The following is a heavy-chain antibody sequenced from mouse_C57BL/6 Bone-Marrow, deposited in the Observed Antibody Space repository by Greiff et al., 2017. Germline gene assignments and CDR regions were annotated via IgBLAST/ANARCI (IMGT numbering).Heavy chain of an antibody. V-gene: IGHV8-12*01. Sequence: QVTLKVCGPGILQSSQTLSLTCSFSGFSLSTSGMGVSWIRQPSGKGLEWLAHIYWDDDKRYNPSLKSRLTISKDTSRNQVFLKITSVDTADTATYYCRVLYYDYAMDYWGQGTSVTVSS. D-gene: IGHD2-1*01. J-gene: IGHJ4*01. CDR1: GFSLSTSGMG. CDR3: RVLYYDYAMDY. CDR2: IYWDDDK.